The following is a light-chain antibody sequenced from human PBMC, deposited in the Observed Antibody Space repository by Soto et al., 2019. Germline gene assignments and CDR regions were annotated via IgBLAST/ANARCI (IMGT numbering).Light chain of an antibody. CDR2: ETN. CDR1: SSNIGNNY. V-gene: IGLV1-51*02. CDR3: ETWDTSLSAGRV. J-gene: IGLJ1*01. Sequence: QSVLTQPPSVSAAPGQTVTISCSGSSSNIGNNYVSWYQHLPGAAPKLLIYETNRLPAGIPDRFSGSKSGTSATLAITGLQTADEADYYCETWDTSLSAGRVFGPGTKVTVL.